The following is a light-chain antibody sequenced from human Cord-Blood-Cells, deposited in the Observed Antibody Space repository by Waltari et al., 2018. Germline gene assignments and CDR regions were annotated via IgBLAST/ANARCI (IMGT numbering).Light chain of an antibody. CDR3: SSYTSSSTPL. V-gene: IGLV2-14*01. J-gene: IGLJ2*01. Sequence: QSALTQPASVSGSPGQPITISCTGTSSDAGGYNYVSWYQQHPGKAPQLLLYDVSNRPSGVSNRFSGSKSGNTASLTISGLQAEDEADYYCSSYTSSSTPLFGGGTKLTVL. CDR1: SSDAGGYNY. CDR2: DVS.